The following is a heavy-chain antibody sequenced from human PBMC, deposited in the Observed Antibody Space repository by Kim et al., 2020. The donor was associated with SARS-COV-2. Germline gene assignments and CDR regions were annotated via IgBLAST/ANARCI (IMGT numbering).Heavy chain of an antibody. Sequence: NSGNPTYAKGFTGRFVFSLDTSVTTAYLQISSLTAEDTAVYYCARDHGMDVWGQGTTVIVSS. V-gene: IGHV7-4-1*02. J-gene: IGHJ6*02. CDR3: ARDHGMDV. CDR2: NSGNP.